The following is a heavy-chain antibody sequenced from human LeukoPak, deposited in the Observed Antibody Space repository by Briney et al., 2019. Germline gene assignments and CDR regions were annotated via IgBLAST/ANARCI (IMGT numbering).Heavy chain of an antibody. CDR1: GFTFSSYA. V-gene: IGHV3-23*01. CDR2: ISGSGGST. Sequence: PGGSLRLSCAASGFTFSSYAMSWVRQAPGKGLEWVSAISGSGGSTYYADSVKGRFTISSDNSKNTLYLQMNSLRAEDTAVYYCAKGPRRITMIVVANFDYWGQGTLVTVSS. J-gene: IGHJ4*02. D-gene: IGHD3-22*01. CDR3: AKGPRRITMIVVANFDY.